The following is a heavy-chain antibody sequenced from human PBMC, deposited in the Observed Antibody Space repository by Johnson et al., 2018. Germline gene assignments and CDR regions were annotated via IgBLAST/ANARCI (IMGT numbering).Heavy chain of an antibody. Sequence: QVQLVQSGGGVVQPGRSLRLSCAASGFTFSSYGMHWVRQAPGKGLEWVAVISYDGSNKYYADSVKGRFTISRDNSKNTLYLQMNSLRAEDTAVYYCARAAFTTPREQSKNPLLLEVARLGVVETAGYVCGRAAGYFDWPYFACWGQGTLVTVSS. CDR3: ARAAFTTPREQSKNPLLLEVARLGVVETAGYVCGRAAGYFDWPYFAC. CDR1: GFTFSSYG. D-gene: IGHD3-9*01. J-gene: IGHJ4*02. CDR2: ISYDGSNK. V-gene: IGHV3-30*03.